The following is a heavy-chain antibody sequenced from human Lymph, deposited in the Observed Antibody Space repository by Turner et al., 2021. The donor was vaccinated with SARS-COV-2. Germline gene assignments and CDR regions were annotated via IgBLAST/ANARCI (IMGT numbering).Heavy chain of an antibody. Sequence: QVQLVESGGGVVQPGRSLRLPSAASGFTFSTYAIHWVRQAAGKGLEWVAVISYDGSNKYYADSVKGRFTISRDNSKNTLYLQMNSLRAEDTAVYYCARYGSGGYFYYGLDVWGQGTTVTVSS. V-gene: IGHV3-30*04. CDR3: ARYGSGGYFYYGLDV. CDR2: ISYDGSNK. CDR1: GFTFSTYA. D-gene: IGHD3-10*01. J-gene: IGHJ6*02.